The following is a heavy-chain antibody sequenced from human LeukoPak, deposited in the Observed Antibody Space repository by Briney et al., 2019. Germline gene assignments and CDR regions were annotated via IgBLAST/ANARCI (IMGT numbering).Heavy chain of an antibody. CDR3: ARAHEGIGYCSGGSCGSNWFDP. Sequence: GASVKVSCKASGYTFTSYGISWVRQAPGQGLEWMGWISAYNGNTNYAQKLQGRVTMTTDTSTSTAYMELRSLRSDDTAVYYCARAHEGIGYCSGGSCGSNWFDPWGQGTLVTVSS. V-gene: IGHV1-18*01. J-gene: IGHJ5*02. CDR2: ISAYNGNT. D-gene: IGHD2-15*01. CDR1: GYTFTSYG.